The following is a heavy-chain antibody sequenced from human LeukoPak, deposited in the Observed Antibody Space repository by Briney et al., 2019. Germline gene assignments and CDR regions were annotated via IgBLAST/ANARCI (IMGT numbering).Heavy chain of an antibody. CDR3: ARGKLGWTGGSPQSHYYGSGVYAFDI. CDR1: GFTFSDYY. CDR2: ISSSGSTI. D-gene: IGHD3-10*01. J-gene: IGHJ3*02. Sequence: GGSLRLSCTTSGFTFSDYYMSWIRQAPGKGLEWVSYISSSGSTIYYADSVKGRFTISRDNAKNSLYLQMNSLRAEDTAVYYCARGKLGWTGGSPQSHYYGSGVYAFDIWGQGTMVTVSS. V-gene: IGHV3-11*01.